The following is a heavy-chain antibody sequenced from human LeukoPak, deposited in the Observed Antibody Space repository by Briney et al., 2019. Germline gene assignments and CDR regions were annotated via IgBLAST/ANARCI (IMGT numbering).Heavy chain of an antibody. CDR2: VSVNGDST. Sequence: AGGSLRLSCAVSGLTFSTYAMSWVRQAPGKGLEWVSSVSVNGDSTFYADSVKGRFTISRDNSKNTLFLQMNSLRAEDTAIYYRAPLTMLIDHWGQGTLVTVSS. D-gene: IGHD2-2*01. CDR1: GLTFSTYA. V-gene: IGHV3-23*01. CDR3: APLTMLIDH. J-gene: IGHJ4*02.